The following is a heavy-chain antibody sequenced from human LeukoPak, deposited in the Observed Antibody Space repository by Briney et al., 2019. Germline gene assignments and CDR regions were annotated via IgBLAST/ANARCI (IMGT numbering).Heavy chain of an antibody. CDR1: GFTFSRNA. J-gene: IGHJ4*02. CDR3: AKVEWLLRF. Sequence: GGSLRLSCAASGFTFSRNAMSWVRQAPGKGLEWVSAISSSGGSKYYADSVKGLITISNDTSKNMQFLKKNSRRAEETAEYYSAKVEWLLRFCGQGNLVTVSS. CDR2: ISSSGGSK. D-gene: IGHD3-22*01. V-gene: IGHV3-23*01.